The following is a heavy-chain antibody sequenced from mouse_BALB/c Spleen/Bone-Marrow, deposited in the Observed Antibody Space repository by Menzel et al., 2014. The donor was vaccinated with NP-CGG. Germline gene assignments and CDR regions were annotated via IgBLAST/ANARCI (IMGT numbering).Heavy chain of an antibody. CDR2: IWGDGNT. J-gene: IGHJ2*01. CDR3: ARVGYGNYSYYFDY. D-gene: IGHD2-1*01. V-gene: IGHV2-6-7*01. Sequence: QVQLQQSGPGLVSPSQSLSITCTVSGFSLTGFGLNWVRQPPGKGLEWLGIIWGDGNTDYNSALKSRLTISKDSSKSQVFLKMTSLQTDDTARYYCARVGYGNYSYYFDYWGQGTTLTVSS. CDR1: GFSLTGFG.